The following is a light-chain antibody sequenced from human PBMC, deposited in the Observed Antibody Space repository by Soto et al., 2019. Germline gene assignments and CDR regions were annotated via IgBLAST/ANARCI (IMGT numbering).Light chain of an antibody. J-gene: IGKJ4*01. Sequence: ESVFTQSPGTLSLSPGERATLSCRASQSVSSSYLAWYQQKPGQAPRLLIYGASSRATGIPDRFSGSGSGTDFTLTISRLEPEDFAVYYCQQYGSSLPLTFGGGTKVDIK. CDR2: GAS. CDR1: QSVSSSY. CDR3: QQYGSSLPLT. V-gene: IGKV3-20*01.